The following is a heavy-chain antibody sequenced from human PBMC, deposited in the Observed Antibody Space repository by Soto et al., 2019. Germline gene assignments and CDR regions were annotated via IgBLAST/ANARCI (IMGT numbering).Heavy chain of an antibody. CDR3: AHSRGNCRFFEY. V-gene: IGHV2-5*02. CDR2: IYSDADK. J-gene: IGHJ4*02. Sequence: SGPTLVNPTETLTLTCSFSGFSVTASAVGVGWIRQPPGKALECLALIYSDADKRSSPSLTNRVTITKDTSKNHVVLTLTNIDPVDKRTYYCAHSRGNCRFFEYWSQGILVTVSS. D-gene: IGHD2-21*02. CDR1: GFSVTASAVG.